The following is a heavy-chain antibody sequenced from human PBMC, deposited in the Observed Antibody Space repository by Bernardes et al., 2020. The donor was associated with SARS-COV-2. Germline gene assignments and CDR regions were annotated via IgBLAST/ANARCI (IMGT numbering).Heavy chain of an antibody. D-gene: IGHD3-16*01. J-gene: IGHJ4*02. CDR1: GDSINNNH. CDR3: ARQQGGRLLFDY. Sequence: SETLSLTCTVSGDSINNNHWAWIRQPPGKGLEWIAYMRSTGYANYNPSLKSRVTISMDTSKNQFSLKVNSVTTADTAVYYCARQQGGRLLFDYCGQGTLLTVSP. CDR2: MRSTGYA. V-gene: IGHV4-59*08.